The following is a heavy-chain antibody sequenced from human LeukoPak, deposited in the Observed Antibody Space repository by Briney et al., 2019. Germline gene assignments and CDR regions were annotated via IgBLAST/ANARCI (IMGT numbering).Heavy chain of an antibody. Sequence: SVKVSCKASGFTFTSSAMQWVRQARGQRLEWIGWIVVGSGNTNYAQKFQERVTITRDMSTSTAYMELSSVTAADTAVYYCARASDILTGSNWFDPWGQGTLVTVSS. V-gene: IGHV1-58*02. CDR1: GFTFTSSA. CDR2: IVVGSGNT. CDR3: ARASDILTGSNWFDP. D-gene: IGHD3-9*01. J-gene: IGHJ5*02.